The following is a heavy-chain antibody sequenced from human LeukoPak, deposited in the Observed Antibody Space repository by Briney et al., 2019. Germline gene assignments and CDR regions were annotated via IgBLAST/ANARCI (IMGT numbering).Heavy chain of an antibody. CDR1: GGSFSGYY. D-gene: IGHD3-10*01. CDR3: ARGLLWFGELGFFYFDY. V-gene: IGHV4-34*01. J-gene: IGHJ4*02. Sequence: SETLSLTCAVYGGSFSGYYWSWIRQPPGKGLEWIAEINHSGSTNYNPSLKSRVTISVDTSKNQFSLKLSSVTAADTAVYYCARGLLWFGELGFFYFDYWGQGTLVTVSS. CDR2: INHSGST.